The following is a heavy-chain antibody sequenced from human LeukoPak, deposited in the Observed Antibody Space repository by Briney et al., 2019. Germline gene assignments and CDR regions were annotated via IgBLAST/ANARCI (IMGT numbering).Heavy chain of an antibody. V-gene: IGHV3-48*03. CDR2: IISSGSTI. Sequence: HPRGSPRLSCAAPVFTLSSYEMNSVRHAPGEGLGWGSYIISSGSTIYYADSVKGRFTISRDNAKNSLYLQMNSLRAEDTAVYYCARAQLLWFGELSTTFDYWGQGTLVTVSS. CDR3: ARAQLLWFGELSTTFDY. CDR1: VFTLSSYE. J-gene: IGHJ4*02. D-gene: IGHD3-10*01.